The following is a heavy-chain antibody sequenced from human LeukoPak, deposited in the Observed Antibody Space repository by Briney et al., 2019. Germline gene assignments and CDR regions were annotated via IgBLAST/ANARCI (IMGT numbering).Heavy chain of an antibody. Sequence: SETLSLTCTVSGYSISSGYYWGWIRQPPGKGLEWIGEINHSGSTNYNPSLKSRVTISVDTSKNQFSLKLSSVTAADTAVYYCARRRLRGVSSFVDYWGQGTLVTVSS. D-gene: IGHD3-10*01. CDR3: ARRRLRGVSSFVDY. V-gene: IGHV4-38-2*02. CDR2: INHSGST. J-gene: IGHJ4*02. CDR1: GYSISSGYY.